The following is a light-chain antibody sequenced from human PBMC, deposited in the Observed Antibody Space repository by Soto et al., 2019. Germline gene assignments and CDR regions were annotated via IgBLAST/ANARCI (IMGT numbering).Light chain of an antibody. Sequence: EMVMTHSQATLPVSPLERATLSCRASQSVSSNLAWYQQKPGQAPRLLIYGASTRATGIPARFSGSGSGTEFTLTITSLQSEDFAVYYCKQYNNWWKFGQGTKVDIK. CDR3: KQYNNWWK. J-gene: IGKJ1*01. CDR2: GAS. CDR1: QSVSSN. V-gene: IGKV3-15*01.